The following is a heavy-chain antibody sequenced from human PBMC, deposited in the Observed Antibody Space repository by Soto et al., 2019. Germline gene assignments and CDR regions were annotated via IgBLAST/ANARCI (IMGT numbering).Heavy chain of an antibody. J-gene: IGHJ4*02. CDR2: ISPYNGDT. D-gene: IGHD3-10*01. CDR3: AIDSGRELSAPGAGFDT. V-gene: IGHV1-18*01. CDR1: GYMFTSYG. Sequence: QVQLVQPGPEVKKPGASVKVSCKASGYMFTSYGITWVRQAPGQGLEWMGWISPYNGDTHYAQNLQGRVTMTTDTPTCTAQMELRSLRSDDAAVYYCAIDSGRELSAPGAGFDTWGQGTLVTVSS.